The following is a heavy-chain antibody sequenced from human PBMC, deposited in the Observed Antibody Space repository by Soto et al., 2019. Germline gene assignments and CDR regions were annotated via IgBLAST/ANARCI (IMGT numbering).Heavy chain of an antibody. J-gene: IGHJ6*02. D-gene: IGHD6-19*01. CDR1: GGTFSSYA. CDR3: ARVLRLSGWSWYYYGMDV. Sequence: QVQLVQSGAEVKKPGSSVKVSCKASGGTFSSYAISWVRQAPGQGLEWMGGIIPIFGTANYAQKFQGRVTITADESPSTAYMELSSLRSEDTAVYYCARVLRLSGWSWYYYGMDVWGQGTTVTVSS. V-gene: IGHV1-69*01. CDR2: IIPIFGTA.